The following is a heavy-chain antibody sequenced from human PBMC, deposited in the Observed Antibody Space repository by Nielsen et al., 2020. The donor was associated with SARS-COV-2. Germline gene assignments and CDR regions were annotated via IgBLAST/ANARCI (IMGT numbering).Heavy chain of an antibody. V-gene: IGHV1-3*01. CDR1: GYTFTSYA. CDR3: ATPLGYCSGGSCYSRDIGAFDI. Sequence: ASVKVSCKASGYTFTSYAMHWVRQAPGQRLEWMGWINAGNGNTNYAQKLQGRVTMTTDTSTSTAYVELRSLRSDDTAVYYCATPLGYCSGGSCYSRDIGAFDIWGQGTMVTVSS. J-gene: IGHJ3*02. D-gene: IGHD2-15*01. CDR2: INAGNGNT.